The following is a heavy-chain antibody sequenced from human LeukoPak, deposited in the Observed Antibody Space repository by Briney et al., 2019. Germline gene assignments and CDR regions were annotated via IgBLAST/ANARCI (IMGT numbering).Heavy chain of an antibody. D-gene: IGHD3-22*01. V-gene: IGHV4-31*03. CDR2: IYYSGST. J-gene: IGHJ4*02. CDR1: GGSISSGGYY. Sequence: SQTLSLTCTVSGGSISSGGYYWSWIRQHPGKGLEWIGYIYYSGSTYYNPSLKSRVTISVDTFKNQFSLKLSSVTAADTAVYYCARGTRRTYYYDSSGYWGPFDYWGQGTLVTVSS. CDR3: ARGTRRTYYYDSSGYWGPFDY.